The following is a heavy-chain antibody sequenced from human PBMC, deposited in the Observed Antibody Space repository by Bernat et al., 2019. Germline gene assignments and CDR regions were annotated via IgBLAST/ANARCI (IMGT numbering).Heavy chain of an antibody. V-gene: IGHV3-7*04. CDR2: IKEDGSEK. J-gene: IGHJ4*02. CDR3: ARGGYCSSTSCYVGYFDY. Sequence: EVQLVESGGGLVQPGGSLRLSCAASGFTFSNYWMSWLRQAPGKGLDWVANIKEDGSEKYYVDSVKGRFNISRDNAKNSLYLQMHSLRAEDTAVYYCARGGYCSSTSCYVGYFDYWGQGTLVPVSS. D-gene: IGHD2-2*01. CDR1: GFTFSNYW.